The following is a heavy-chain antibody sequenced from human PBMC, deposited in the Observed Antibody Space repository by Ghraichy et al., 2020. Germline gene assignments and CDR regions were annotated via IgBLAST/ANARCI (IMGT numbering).Heavy chain of an antibody. CDR1: GFRINNYA. CDR2: ISYNSEYL. V-gene: IGHV3-21*01. J-gene: IGHJ4*02. CDR3: ARDEPYGSGSYYDY. Sequence: GGSLRLSCAASGFRINNYAMNWVRQAPGRGLEWVSSISYNSEYLYYADSVKGRFTISRDNAKNSLYLQMGSLRAEDTAVYYCARDEPYGSGSYYDYWGQGTLVTVSS. D-gene: IGHD3-10*01.